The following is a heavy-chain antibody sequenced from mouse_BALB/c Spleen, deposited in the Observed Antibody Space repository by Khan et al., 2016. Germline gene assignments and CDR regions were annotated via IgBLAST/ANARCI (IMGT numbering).Heavy chain of an antibody. D-gene: IGHD2-3*01. CDR2: ISYSGSN. J-gene: IGHJ3*01. CDR3: ARDDDGYAAWFAY. Sequence: EVQLQESGPGLVKPSQSLSLTCTVTGYSITSDYAWNWIRQFPGNKLEWMGYISYSGSNNYNPSLKNRISITRDTSKNQFFLKVNSVTTEDTATYDCARDDDGYAAWFAYWGQGTLVTVSA. CDR1: GYSITSDYA. V-gene: IGHV3-2*02.